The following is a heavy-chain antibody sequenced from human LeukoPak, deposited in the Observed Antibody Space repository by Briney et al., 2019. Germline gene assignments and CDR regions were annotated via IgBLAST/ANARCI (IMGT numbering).Heavy chain of an antibody. CDR3: AREASSGWYAGTDY. J-gene: IGHJ4*02. Sequence: GGSLRLSCAASGFTFSSYEMNWVRQAPGKGQEWVSYISSSGSTIYYADSVKGRFTISRDNAKNSLYLQMNSLRAEDTAVYYCAREASSGWYAGTDYWGQGTLVTVSS. CDR2: ISSSGSTI. D-gene: IGHD6-19*01. V-gene: IGHV3-48*03. CDR1: GFTFSSYE.